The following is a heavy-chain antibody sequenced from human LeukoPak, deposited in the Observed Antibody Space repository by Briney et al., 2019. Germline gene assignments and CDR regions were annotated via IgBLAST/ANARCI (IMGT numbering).Heavy chain of an antibody. CDR2: IWYDGSNK. J-gene: IGHJ4*02. CDR1: GFTFSSYG. D-gene: IGHD5-12*01. Sequence: PGRSLRLSCAASGFTFSSYGMHWVRQAPGKGLEWVAVIWYDGSNKYYADSVKGRFTISRDNSKNTLYLQMNSLRAEDTAVYYCARDPPYPPRGYSGYEAGYYFDYWGQGTLVTVSS. CDR3: ARDPPYPPRGYSGYEAGYYFDY. V-gene: IGHV3-33*01.